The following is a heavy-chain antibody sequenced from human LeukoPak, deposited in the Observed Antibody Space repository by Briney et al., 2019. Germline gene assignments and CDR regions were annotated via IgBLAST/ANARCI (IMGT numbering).Heavy chain of an antibody. CDR2: IWYDGSNK. J-gene: IGHJ4*02. CDR3: AREKGYCSSTSCPLDY. V-gene: IGHV3-33*01. D-gene: IGHD2-2*01. Sequence: GGSLSLSCAASGFTFSSYGMHWVRQAPGKGLEWVAVIWYDGSNKYYADSVKGRFTISRDNSKNTLYLQMNSLRAEDTAVYYCAREKGYCSSTSCPLDYWGQGTLVTVSS. CDR1: GFTFSSYG.